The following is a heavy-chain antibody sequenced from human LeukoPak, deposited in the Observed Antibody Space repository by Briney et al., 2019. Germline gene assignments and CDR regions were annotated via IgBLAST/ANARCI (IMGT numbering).Heavy chain of an antibody. CDR1: GFTFSSYW. V-gene: IGHV3-74*01. CDR2: INTDGTST. Sequence: GSLRLSCAASGFTFSSYWMHWVRQAPGKGLVWVSHINTDGTSTSYADSVKGRFTISRDNAKNSLYLQMNSLRAEDTAVYYCARESPLRYSGSYGFDYWGQGTLVTVSS. CDR3: ARESPLRYSGSYGFDY. J-gene: IGHJ4*02. D-gene: IGHD1-26*01.